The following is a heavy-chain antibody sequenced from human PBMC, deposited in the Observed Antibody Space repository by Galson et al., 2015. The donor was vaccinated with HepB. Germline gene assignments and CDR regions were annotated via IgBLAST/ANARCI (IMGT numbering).Heavy chain of an antibody. CDR2: ISSSSSTI. D-gene: IGHD4-17*01. V-gene: IGHV3-48*02. J-gene: IGHJ6*02. Sequence: SLRLSCAASGFTFSSYSMNWVRQAPGKGLEWVSYISSSSSTIYYADSVKGRFTISRDNAKNSLYLQMNSLRDEDTAVYYCARVRGMDDYGDYDSIFYYYGTDVWGQGTTVTVSS. CDR1: GFTFSSYS. CDR3: ARVRGMDDYGDYDSIFYYYGTDV.